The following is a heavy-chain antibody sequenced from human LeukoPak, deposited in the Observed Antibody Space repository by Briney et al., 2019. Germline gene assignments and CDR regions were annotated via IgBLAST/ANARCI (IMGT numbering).Heavy chain of an antibody. V-gene: IGHV3-30*04. D-gene: IGHD1-14*01. CDR3: ARSNLGQLDY. CDR1: GFTFSSYA. Sequence: GRSLRLSCAASGFTFSSYAMHWVRQAPGKGLEGVAGISYDGSNKYYADSVKGRFTISRDNSKNTLYLQMNSLRAEDTAVYYCARSNLGQLDYWGQGTLVTVSS. J-gene: IGHJ4*02. CDR2: ISYDGSNK.